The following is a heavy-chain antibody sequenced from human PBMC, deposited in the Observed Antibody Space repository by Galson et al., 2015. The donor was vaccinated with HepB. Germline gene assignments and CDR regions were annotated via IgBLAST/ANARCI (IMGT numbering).Heavy chain of an antibody. CDR1: GFTFSSYA. V-gene: IGHV3-30*04. CDR2: ISYDGSNK. Sequence: SLRLSCAASGFTFSSYAMHWVRQAPGKGLEWVAVISYDGSNKYYADSVKGRFTISRDNSKNTLYLQMNSLRAEDTAVYYCARARLTRSSWPDTHFDYWGQGTLVTVSS. CDR3: ARARLTRSSWPDTHFDY. D-gene: IGHD6-13*01. J-gene: IGHJ4*02.